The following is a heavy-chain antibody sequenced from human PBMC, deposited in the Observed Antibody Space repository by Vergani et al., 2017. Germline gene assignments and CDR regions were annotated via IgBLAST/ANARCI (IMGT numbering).Heavy chain of an antibody. CDR2: INAGNGNT. V-gene: IGHV1-3*01. D-gene: IGHD6-19*01. Sequence: QVQLVQSGAEVKKPGASVKVSCKASGYTFTSYAMHWVRQAPGQRLEWMGWINAGNGNTKYSQKFKGRVTITRDTSASTAYMELTSLRSEDTAVYYCARDGVAVAGTLVYYYYYGMDVWGQGTTVTVSS. CDR1: GYTFTSYA. J-gene: IGHJ6*02. CDR3: ARDGVAVAGTLVYYYYYGMDV.